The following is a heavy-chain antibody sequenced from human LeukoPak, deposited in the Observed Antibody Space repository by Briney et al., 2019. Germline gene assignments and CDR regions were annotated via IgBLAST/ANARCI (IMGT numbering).Heavy chain of an antibody. CDR2: IRASSSLI. CDR1: GFDFSASS. Sequence: PGGSLRLSCVASGFDFSASSFNYIRQAPGKGLEWVSYIRASSSLISYADSVRGRFTISRDDAKKSVFLQMHSLRADDTAVYYCAREASLGWCQGTVVTVSS. CDR3: AREASLG. V-gene: IGHV3-48*04. J-gene: IGHJ3*01.